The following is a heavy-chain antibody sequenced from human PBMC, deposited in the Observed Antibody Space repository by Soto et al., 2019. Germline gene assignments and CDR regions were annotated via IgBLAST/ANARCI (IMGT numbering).Heavy chain of an antibody. V-gene: IGHV2-26*01. CDR3: ARIPFYYDSSGYFDY. J-gene: IGHJ4*02. CDR2: IFSNDEK. Sequence: SGPTLVNPTETLTLTCTVSGVSLSNARMGVSWIRQPPGKALEWLAHIFSNDEKSYSTSLKSRLTISKDTSKSQVVLTMTNMDPVDTATYYCARIPFYYDSSGYFDYWGQGTLVTVSS. CDR1: GVSLSNARMG. D-gene: IGHD3-22*01.